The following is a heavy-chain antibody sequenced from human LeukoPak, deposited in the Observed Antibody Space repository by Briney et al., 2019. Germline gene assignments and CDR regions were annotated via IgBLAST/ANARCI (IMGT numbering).Heavy chain of an antibody. V-gene: IGHV4-4*02. CDR2: IYHSVST. Sequence: SLCPSCALSGVTLSLLWIRWVRQAPEKGLGWVGEIYHSVSTNNNPSPKTRVTISVDTPKKQFSPKLSSVTAADTAVYYCAKSRLRGNFDYWGQGTLVTVSS. CDR3: AKSRLRGNFDY. J-gene: IGHJ4*02. D-gene: IGHD3-10*01. CDR1: GVTLSLLW.